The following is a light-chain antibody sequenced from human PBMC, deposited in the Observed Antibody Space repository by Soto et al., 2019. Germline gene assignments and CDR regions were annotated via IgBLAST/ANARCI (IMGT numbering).Light chain of an antibody. V-gene: IGLV1-40*01. CDR1: SSNIGAGYD. CDR2: GNS. CDR3: QSYDSSLSGRV. Sequence: QSALTQPPSVSGAPGQRVTISCTGSSSNIGAGYDVHWYQQLPGTAPKLLIYGNSNRPSGVPDRFSGSKSGTSASLAITGLQAEDEADYYCQSYDSSLSGRVFGTGT. J-gene: IGLJ1*01.